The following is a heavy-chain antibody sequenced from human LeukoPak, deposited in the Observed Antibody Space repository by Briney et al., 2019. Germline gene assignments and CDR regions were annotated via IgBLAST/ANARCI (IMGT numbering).Heavy chain of an antibody. CDR2: IRSKAYGGTT. V-gene: IGHV3-49*04. Sequence: PGGSLRLSCTASGFTFGDYAMSWVRQAPGKGLEWVGFIRSKAYGGTTEYAASVKGRFTISRDDSKSIAYLQMNSLKTEDTAVYYCTRVSVGYGDYVGPLYYYYYYMDVWGKGTTVTISS. J-gene: IGHJ6*03. D-gene: IGHD4-17*01. CDR1: GFTFGDYA. CDR3: TRVSVGYGDYVGPLYYYYYYMDV.